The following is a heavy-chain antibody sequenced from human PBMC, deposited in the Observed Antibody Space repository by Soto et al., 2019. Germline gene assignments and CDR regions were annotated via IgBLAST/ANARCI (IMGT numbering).Heavy chain of an antibody. Sequence: GSLRLSCAASGLNVSSNYMSWVRQAPGKGLEWVSVIYSGGSTYYADSVKGRFTISRDNSKNTLYLQMNSLRAEDTAVYYCARYRYYYYGMGVWGQGTTVTVSS. J-gene: IGHJ6*02. CDR2: IYSGGST. CDR1: GLNVSSNY. CDR3: ARYRYYYYGMGV. V-gene: IGHV3-53*01. D-gene: IGHD4-4*01.